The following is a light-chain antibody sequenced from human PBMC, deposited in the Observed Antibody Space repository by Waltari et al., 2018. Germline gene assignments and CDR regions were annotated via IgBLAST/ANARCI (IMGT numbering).Light chain of an antibody. CDR1: QSVSANY. CDR3: QQYGSSPPMYT. Sequence: EIVLTQSPDTLSLSPGERATLSCRASQSVSANYLAWYQQKPGRAPRLLIYGASNRATGIPDRFSGSESGTDCTLTISSLEPEDFAVYFCQQYGSSPPMYTFGLGTKLEIK. V-gene: IGKV3-20*01. CDR2: GAS. J-gene: IGKJ2*01.